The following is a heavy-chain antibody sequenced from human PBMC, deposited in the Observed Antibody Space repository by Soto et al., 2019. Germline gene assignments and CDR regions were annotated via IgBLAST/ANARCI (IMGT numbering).Heavy chain of an antibody. D-gene: IGHD6-19*01. Sequence: EVQLLESGGGLVPPGGSLRLSCAASGFTFSSYAMTWVRQAPGKGLEWVSFISGSATSTYYAGSVKGRFTISRGNSKNTLYLQMNSLRVEDTAVYYCAKGAFIGVAGINPEGFDSWGQGTLVTVSS. CDR2: ISGSATST. J-gene: IGHJ4*02. CDR3: AKGAFIGVAGINPEGFDS. V-gene: IGHV3-23*01. CDR1: GFTFSSYA.